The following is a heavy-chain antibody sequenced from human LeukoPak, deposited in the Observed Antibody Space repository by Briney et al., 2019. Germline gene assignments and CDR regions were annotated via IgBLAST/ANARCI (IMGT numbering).Heavy chain of an antibody. V-gene: IGHV4-34*01. CDR3: ARERGYNYFGFCPDS. D-gene: IGHD5-18*01. CDR2: INHSGST. J-gene: IGHJ5*01. Sequence: SETLSLTCAVYGGSFSGYYWSWIRQPPGKGLEWIGEINHSGSTNYNPSLKSRVTISVDTSKNQFSLKLSSVTAADTAVYYCARERGYNYFGFCPDSWGQGTLVTVSS. CDR1: GGSFSGYY.